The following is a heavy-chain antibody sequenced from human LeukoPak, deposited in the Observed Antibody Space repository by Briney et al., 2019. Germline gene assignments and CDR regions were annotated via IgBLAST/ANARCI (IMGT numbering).Heavy chain of an antibody. CDR1: GGSFSGYY. CDR2: IYTSGST. CDR3: ASYSSSDQFDP. D-gene: IGHD6-6*01. J-gene: IGHJ5*02. V-gene: IGHV4-4*09. Sequence: PSETLSLTCAVYGGSFSGYYWSWIRQPPGKGLEWIGYIYTSGSTNYNPSLKSRVTISVDTSKNQFSLKLSSVTAADTAVYYCASYSSSDQFDPWGQGTLVTVSS.